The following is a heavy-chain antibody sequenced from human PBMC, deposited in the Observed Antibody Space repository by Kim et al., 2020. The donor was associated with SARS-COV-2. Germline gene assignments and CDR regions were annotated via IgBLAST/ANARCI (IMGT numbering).Heavy chain of an antibody. D-gene: IGHD6-13*01. CDR3: AKSSSNWYYYYYMDV. Sequence: ADSMKGRFTISRDNSKNTLYLQMNSMRAEDTAVYDCAKSSSNWYYYYYMDVWGKGTTVTVSS. J-gene: IGHJ6*03. V-gene: IGHV3-23*01.